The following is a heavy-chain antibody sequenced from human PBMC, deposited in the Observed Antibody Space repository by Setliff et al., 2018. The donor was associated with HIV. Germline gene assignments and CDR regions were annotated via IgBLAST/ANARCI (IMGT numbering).Heavy chain of an antibody. V-gene: IGHV4-59*08. CDR3: ATTTIFEVPRYYYYYMDV. J-gene: IGHJ6*03. CDR1: GGSISSYY. Sequence: SETLSLTCTVSGGSISSYYWSWIRQPPGRGLEWIGYIYRTGSTKYNPSLKSRVTISVDTSKNQFSLKLSSVTAADTAVYYCATTTIFEVPRYYYYYMDVWGKGTTVTVSS. D-gene: IGHD3-3*01. CDR2: IYRTGST.